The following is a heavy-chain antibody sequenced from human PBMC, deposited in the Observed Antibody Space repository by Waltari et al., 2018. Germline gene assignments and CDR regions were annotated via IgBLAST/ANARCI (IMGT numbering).Heavy chain of an antibody. CDR3: ARDPAVAGNYDY. J-gene: IGHJ4*02. Sequence: QVQLVQSGAEVKKPGASVKVSCKASGYTLTGYYMHWVGQAPGQGLERVGWINPNSGGTNYAQNFQGRVTMTSDTSISTAYMELSRLRSDDTSVYYCARDPAVAGNYDYWGQGTLVTVSS. CDR2: INPNSGGT. D-gene: IGHD6-19*01. CDR1: GYTLTGYY. V-gene: IGHV1-2*02.